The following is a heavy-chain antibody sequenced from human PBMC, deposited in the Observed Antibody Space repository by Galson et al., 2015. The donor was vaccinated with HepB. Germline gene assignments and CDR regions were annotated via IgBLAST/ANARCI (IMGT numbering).Heavy chain of an antibody. D-gene: IGHD2-15*01. J-gene: IGHJ6*02. CDR3: ARMRVEGHYYYYGMDV. V-gene: IGHV2-70*11. Sequence: PALVKPTQTLTLTCTFSGFSLSTSGMCVSWIRQPPGKALEWLARIDWDDDKYYSTSLKTRLTISKDTSKNQVVLTMTNMDPVDTAAYYCARMRVEGHYYYYGMDVWGQGTTVTVSS. CDR2: IDWDDDK. CDR1: GFSLSTSGMC.